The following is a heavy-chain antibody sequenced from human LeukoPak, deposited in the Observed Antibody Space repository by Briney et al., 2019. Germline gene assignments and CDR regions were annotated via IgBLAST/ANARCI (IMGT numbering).Heavy chain of an antibody. CDR1: VGSFSGYY. Sequence: SETLSLTCAVYVGSFSGYYWSWIRQPPGKGLECVGEINHSRSNNYNPSLKGRVTISVDTSKNKFSLKLSSVTAADTAVYYCARGRGYYDSSGYYRYWGQGTLVTVSS. V-gene: IGHV4-34*01. J-gene: IGHJ4*02. D-gene: IGHD3-22*01. CDR3: ARGRGYYDSSGYYRY. CDR2: INHSRSN.